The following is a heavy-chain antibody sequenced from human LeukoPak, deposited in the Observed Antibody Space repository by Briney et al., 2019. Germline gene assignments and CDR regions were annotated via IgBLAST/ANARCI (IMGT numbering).Heavy chain of an antibody. CDR1: GGSFSSYY. D-gene: IGHD6-19*01. J-gene: IGHJ4*02. Sequence: SETLSLTCAVYGGSFSSYYWSWIRQPPGKGLEWIGYIYYSGSTNYNPSLKSRVTISVDTSKNQFSLKLSSVTAADTAVYYCARGPSYSSGWYPIDYWGQGTLVTVSS. CDR2: IYYSGST. CDR3: ARGPSYSSGWYPIDY. V-gene: IGHV4-59*01.